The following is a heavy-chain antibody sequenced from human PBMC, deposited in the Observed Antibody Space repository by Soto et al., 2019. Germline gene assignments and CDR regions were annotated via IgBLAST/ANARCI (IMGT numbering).Heavy chain of an antibody. Sequence: SETLSLTCAVYGGSFSGYYWSWIRQPPGKGLEWIGEVNHSGSTNYNPSLKSRINISVDTSKNQFSLKLNSVTAADTAVYYCARGRAGHSSSWYGHYYYGMDVWGQGTTVTVSS. CDR1: GGSFSGYY. J-gene: IGHJ6*02. CDR2: VNHSGST. D-gene: IGHD6-13*01. V-gene: IGHV4-34*01. CDR3: ARGRAGHSSSWYGHYYYGMDV.